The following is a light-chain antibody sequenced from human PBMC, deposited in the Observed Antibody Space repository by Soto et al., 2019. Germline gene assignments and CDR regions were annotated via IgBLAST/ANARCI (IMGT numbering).Light chain of an antibody. V-gene: IGKV3-20*01. Sequence: EMVLTQSPGTLSLSPGERATLSCRASQSVSSNYLAWYQQKPGQAPRLLIYGASSRATGIPDRFSGSGSGTDFTLTISRLEPEDFVVYYCQQYGSSPPLTFGGGTKVEIK. CDR1: QSVSSNY. CDR3: QQYGSSPPLT. CDR2: GAS. J-gene: IGKJ4*01.